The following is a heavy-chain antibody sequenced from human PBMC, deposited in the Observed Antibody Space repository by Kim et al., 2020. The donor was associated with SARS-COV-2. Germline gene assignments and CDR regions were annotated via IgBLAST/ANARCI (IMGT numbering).Heavy chain of an antibody. CDR3: ARQRLGYCSSTSCYTDAFDI. CDR1: GYSFTSYW. V-gene: IGHV5-10-1*01. Sequence: GESLKISCKGSGYSFTSYWISWVRQMPGKGLEWMGRIDPSDSYTNYSPSFQGHVTISADKSISTAYLQWSSLKASDTAMYYCARQRLGYCSSTSCYTDAFDIWGQGTMVTVSS. J-gene: IGHJ3*02. CDR2: IDPSDSYT. D-gene: IGHD2-2*01.